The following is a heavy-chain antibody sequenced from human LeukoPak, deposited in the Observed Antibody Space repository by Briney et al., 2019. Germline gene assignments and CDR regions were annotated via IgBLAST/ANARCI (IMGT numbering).Heavy chain of an antibody. V-gene: IGHV3-23*01. CDR1: GFTFSSYA. D-gene: IGHD2-15*01. J-gene: IGHJ4*02. Sequence: PGRSLRLSCAASGFTFSSYAMSWVRQAPGKGLEWVSAISGGGGSTYYADSVKGRFTISRDNSKNTLYLQMNSLRAEDTAVYYCAKEFLGYCSGGSCWGQGTLVTVSS. CDR3: AKEFLGYCSGGSC. CDR2: ISGGGGST.